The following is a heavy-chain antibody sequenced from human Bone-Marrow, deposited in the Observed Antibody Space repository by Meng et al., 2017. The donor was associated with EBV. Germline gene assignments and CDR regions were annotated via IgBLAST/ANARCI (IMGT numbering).Heavy chain of an antibody. D-gene: IGHD2-2*01. J-gene: IGHJ4*02. CDR1: GGSISSGGYS. CDR3: ASSDCSSTSCYPRY. CDR2: IFQSGST. V-gene: IGHV4-30-2*01. Sequence: LQLQEAVACLVKPSQTLSLSCAVSGGSISSGGYSWSWNRQPPGKGLEWIWYIFQSGSTYYNPSLKSRVTISVDRSKNQFSLKLSSVTAADTAVYYCASSDCSSTSCYPRYWGQGTLVTVSS.